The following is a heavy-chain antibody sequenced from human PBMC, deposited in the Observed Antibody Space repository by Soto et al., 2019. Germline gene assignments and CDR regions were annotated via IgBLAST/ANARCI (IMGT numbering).Heavy chain of an antibody. CDR2: INPNSGGT. V-gene: IGHV1-2*02. CDR1: GYTLTVYY. J-gene: IGHJ3*02. Sequence: ASVKVSCKASGYTLTVYYMHWVRQAPGQGLEWMGWINPNSGGTNYAQKFQGRVTMTRDTSISTAYMELNRLRSDDTAVYYCARDKSDAFDIWGQGTMVTVSS. CDR3: ARDKSDAFDI.